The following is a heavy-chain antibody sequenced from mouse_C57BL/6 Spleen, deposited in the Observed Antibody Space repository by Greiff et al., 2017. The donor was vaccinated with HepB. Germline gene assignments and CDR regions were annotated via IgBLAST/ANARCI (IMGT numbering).Heavy chain of an antibody. Sequence: VMLVESGAELVKPGASVKLSCKASGYTFTEYTIHWVKQRSGQGLEWIGWFYPGSGSIKYNEKFKDKATLTADKSSSTVYMERSRLTSEDSAVYFCARHEGSSYYYGSIYFAYWGQGTLVTVSA. D-gene: IGHD1-1*01. CDR2: FYPGSGSI. V-gene: IGHV1-62-2*01. CDR1: GYTFTEYT. CDR3: ARHEGSSYYYGSIYFAY. J-gene: IGHJ3*01.